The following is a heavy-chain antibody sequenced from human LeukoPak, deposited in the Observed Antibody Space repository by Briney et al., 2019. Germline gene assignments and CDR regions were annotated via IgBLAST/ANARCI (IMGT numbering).Heavy chain of an antibody. CDR3: ATDSSSWSYFDY. V-gene: IGHV4-61*01. D-gene: IGHD6-13*01. J-gene: IGHJ4*02. CDR2: IYYSGST. CDR1: GGSVSSGSYY. Sequence: KSSETLPLTCTVSGGSVSSGSYYWSWIRQPPGKGLEWIGYIYYSGSTNYNPSLKSRVTISVDTSKNQFSLKLSSVTAADTAVYYCATDSSSWSYFDYWGQGTLATVSS.